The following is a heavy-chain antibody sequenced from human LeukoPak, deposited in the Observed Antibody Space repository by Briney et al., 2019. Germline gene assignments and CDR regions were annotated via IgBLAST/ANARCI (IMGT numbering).Heavy chain of an antibody. D-gene: IGHD7-27*01. V-gene: IGHV3-23*01. CDR2: IGGSGGST. J-gene: IGHJ4*02. CDR1: GFTFSSYA. CDR3: AKEPYWGEFDY. Sequence: GGSLRLSCAASGFTFSSYAMSWIRQAPGKGLEWVSAIGGSGGSTYYADSVKGRFTNSKDNSKNTLYLQMNSLRAEDTAVYYCAKEPYWGEFDYWGQGTLVTVSS.